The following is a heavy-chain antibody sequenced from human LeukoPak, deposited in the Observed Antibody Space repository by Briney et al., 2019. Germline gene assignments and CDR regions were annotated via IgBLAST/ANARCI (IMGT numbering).Heavy chain of an antibody. CDR2: ISSSSSYI. V-gene: IGHV3-21*01. J-gene: IGHJ6*03. Sequence: GGSLRLSCAASGFTFSSYSMNWVRQAPGKGLEWVSSISSSSSYIYYADSVKGQFTISRDNAKNSLYLQMNSLRAEDTAVYYCAAFGELFFGYYYMDVWGKGTTVTISS. CDR1: GFTFSSYS. D-gene: IGHD3-10*01. CDR3: AAFGELFFGYYYMDV.